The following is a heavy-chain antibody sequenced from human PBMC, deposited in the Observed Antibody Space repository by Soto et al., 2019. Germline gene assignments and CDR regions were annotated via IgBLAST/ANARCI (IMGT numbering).Heavy chain of an antibody. CDR1: GFTFSSYA. D-gene: IGHD6-19*01. V-gene: IGHV3-23*01. CDR3: AKGSRSSGWYEYDY. CDR2: ISGSGGST. Sequence: LRLSCAASGFTFSSYAMSWVRQAPGKGLEWVSAISGSGGSTYYADSVKGRFTISRDNPKNTLYLQMNSLRAEDTAVYYCAKGSRSSGWYEYDYWGQGTLVTVSS. J-gene: IGHJ4*02.